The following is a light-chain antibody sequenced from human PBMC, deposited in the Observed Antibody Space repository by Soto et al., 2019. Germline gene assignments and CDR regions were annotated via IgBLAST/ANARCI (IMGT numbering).Light chain of an antibody. V-gene: IGLV2-11*01. CDR3: CSYAGSYTYV. CDR2: DVN. J-gene: IGLJ1*01. Sequence: QSVLTQPASVSGSPGQSITISCTGTSSDVGGYNYVSWYQHHPGKAPKLMIYDVNKRPSGVPDRFSGSKSGNTASLTISGLQAEDESDYYCCSYAGSYTYVFGTGTKVTVL. CDR1: SSDVGGYNY.